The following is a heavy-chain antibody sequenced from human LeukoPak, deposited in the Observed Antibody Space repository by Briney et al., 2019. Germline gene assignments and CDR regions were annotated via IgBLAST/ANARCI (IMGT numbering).Heavy chain of an antibody. Sequence: GGSLRPSCEVSGFTFSDYWMNWVRQAPGKGLEWVASIRQDGGEKSYVDSVKGRFTLSRDNAKNSLYLQMSSLRAEDTAVYYCAREAGYSSSWYYFDYWGQGTLVTVSS. D-gene: IGHD6-13*01. J-gene: IGHJ4*02. CDR3: AREAGYSSSWYYFDY. CDR2: IRQDGGEK. V-gene: IGHV3-7*01. CDR1: GFTFSDYW.